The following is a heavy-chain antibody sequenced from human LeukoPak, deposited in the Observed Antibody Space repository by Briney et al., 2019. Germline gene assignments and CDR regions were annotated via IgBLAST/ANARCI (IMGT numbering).Heavy chain of an antibody. D-gene: IGHD5-18*01. V-gene: IGHV4-59*01. J-gene: IGHJ4*02. CDR1: GGSISSYY. CDR2: IYYSGST. Sequence: SETLSLTCTVSGGSISSYYWSWIRQPPGKGLEWIGYIYYSGSTNYNPSLKSRVTISVDTSKNQFSLKLSSVTGAGPAVYYWASGNVDTAMVTFDYWGQGTLVTVSS. CDR3: ASGNVDTAMVTFDY.